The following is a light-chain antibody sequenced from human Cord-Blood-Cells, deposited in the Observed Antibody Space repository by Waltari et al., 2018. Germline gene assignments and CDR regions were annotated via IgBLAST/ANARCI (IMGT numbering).Light chain of an antibody. J-gene: IGLJ3*02. CDR1: SGSIASNY. V-gene: IGLV6-57*01. CDR2: EDN. Sequence: NFMLTQPHSVSESPGKTVTISCTRSSGSIASNYLQWYQHRPGSSPTTVIYEDNQRPSGVPDRFSGSIDSSSNSASLTISGLKTEDEADYYCQSYDSSNQVFGGGTKLTVL. CDR3: QSYDSSNQV.